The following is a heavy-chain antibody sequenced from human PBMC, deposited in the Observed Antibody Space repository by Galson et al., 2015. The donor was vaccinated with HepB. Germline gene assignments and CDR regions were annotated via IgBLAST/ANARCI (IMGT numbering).Heavy chain of an antibody. CDR1: GGSISSGGYY. J-gene: IGHJ6*02. CDR3: ARVRLGVAELLGTYGYYYYYYGMDV. V-gene: IGHV4-31*03. CDR2: IYYSGST. Sequence: TLSLTCTVSGGSISSGGYYWSWIRQHPGKGLEWIGYIYYSGSTYYHPSLKSRVTISVDTSKNQFSLKLSSVTAADTAVYYCARVRLGVAELLGTYGYYYYYYGMDVWGQGTTVTVSS. D-gene: IGHD1-7*01.